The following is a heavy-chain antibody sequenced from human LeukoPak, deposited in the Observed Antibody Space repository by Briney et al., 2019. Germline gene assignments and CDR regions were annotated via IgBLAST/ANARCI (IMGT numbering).Heavy chain of an antibody. CDR3: ARAGCQRLAWGPYYYYYYMDV. Sequence: ASVKVSCKVSGYTLTELSMHWVRQAPGKGLEWMGGFDPEDGETIYAQKFQGRVTMTEDTSTDTAYMELSSLRSEDTAVYYCARAGCQRLAWGPYYYYYYMDVWGKGTTVTVSS. CDR1: GYTLTELS. J-gene: IGHJ6*03. V-gene: IGHV1-24*01. CDR2: FDPEDGET. D-gene: IGHD7-27*01.